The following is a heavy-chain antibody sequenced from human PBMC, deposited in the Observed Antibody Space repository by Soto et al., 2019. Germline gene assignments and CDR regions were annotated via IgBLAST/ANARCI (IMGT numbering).Heavy chain of an antibody. V-gene: IGHV4-34*01. Sequence: SETLSLTCAVYGGSFSGYYWSWIRQPPGKGLEWIGEINHSGSTNYNPSLKSRVTISVDTSKNQFSLKLSSVTAADTAVYYCARNGGLWRSAFDIWGQGTMVTVSS. J-gene: IGHJ3*02. CDR1: GGSFSGYY. CDR3: ARNGGLWRSAFDI. D-gene: IGHD2-15*01. CDR2: INHSGST.